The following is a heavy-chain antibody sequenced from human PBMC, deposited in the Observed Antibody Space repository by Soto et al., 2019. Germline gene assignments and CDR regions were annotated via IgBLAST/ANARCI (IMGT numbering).Heavy chain of an antibody. CDR2: INPSGGST. D-gene: IGHD6-13*01. J-gene: IGHJ4*02. CDR1: GNTFTTYY. Sequence: QVQLVQSGAEVRKPGASVKVSCKASGNTFTTYYMHWVRQAPGQGLEWLGIINPSGGSTSYAQKFQGIVAMTSDTSTSTVYMELSSLRPEDTAVYYCASSLQQLVLVYWGQGTLVTVSS. CDR3: ASSLQQLVLVY. V-gene: IGHV1-46*01.